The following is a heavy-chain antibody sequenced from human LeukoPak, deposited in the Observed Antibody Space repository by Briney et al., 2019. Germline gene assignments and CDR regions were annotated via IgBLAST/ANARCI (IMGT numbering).Heavy chain of an antibody. CDR1: GFTFSNYA. V-gene: IGHV3-23*01. CDR2: ISGNGDT. D-gene: IGHD6-13*01. CDR3: AKGHSWYGRGFDP. J-gene: IGHJ5*02. Sequence: GGSLRLSCAASGFTFSNYAMSWVRQAPGKGLEWVSTISGNGDTYYADSVKGRFTISRDNSKNTLYLQMNSLRAADTAVYYCAKGHSWYGRGFDPWGQGTLVTVSS.